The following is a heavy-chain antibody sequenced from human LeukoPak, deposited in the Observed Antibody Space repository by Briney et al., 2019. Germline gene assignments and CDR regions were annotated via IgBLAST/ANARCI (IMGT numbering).Heavy chain of an antibody. CDR2: VDTEDGET. J-gene: IGHJ4*02. V-gene: IGHV1-69-2*01. D-gene: IGHD3-10*01. Sequence: ATVKISCKASGYTFTDYYMHWVQQAPGKGLEWMGRVDTEDGETIYAEKFQGRVTITADTSTDTAYMELSSLRSEDTAVYYCATVTMVRGVIRALDYWGQGTLVTVSS. CDR1: GYTFTDYY. CDR3: ATVTMVRGVIRALDY.